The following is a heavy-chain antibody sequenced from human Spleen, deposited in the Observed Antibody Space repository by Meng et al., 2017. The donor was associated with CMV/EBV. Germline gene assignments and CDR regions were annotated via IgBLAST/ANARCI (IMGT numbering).Heavy chain of an antibody. V-gene: IGHV1-2*02. CDR1: GYTFTGYY. Sequence: ASVKVSCKASGYTFTGYYLHWVRQAPGQGLEWMGWINPNSGGTNYAQKFQGRVTMTRDTSITAAFMELNSLRAEDTAVYYCASFIWSGYYYYGMDVWGQGTTVTVSS. D-gene: IGHD3-3*01. J-gene: IGHJ6*02. CDR3: ASFIWSGYYYYGMDV. CDR2: INPNSGGT.